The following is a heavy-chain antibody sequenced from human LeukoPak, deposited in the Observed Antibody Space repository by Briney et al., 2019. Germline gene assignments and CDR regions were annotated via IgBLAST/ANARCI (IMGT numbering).Heavy chain of an antibody. V-gene: IGHV5-51*01. CDR3: ARLSNPYDFWSGYSTRAAHFDY. CDR1: GYSFTSYR. CDR2: IYPGDSDN. J-gene: IGHJ4*02. D-gene: IGHD3-3*01. Sequence: GSSLQISCKAAGYSFTSYRICCVRPMRGRRLEWMGIIYPGDSDNRDSPSFQGQVTISADKSICTAYLQWSSLKASDTAMYYCARLSNPYDFWSGYSTRAAHFDYWGQGTLVTVSS.